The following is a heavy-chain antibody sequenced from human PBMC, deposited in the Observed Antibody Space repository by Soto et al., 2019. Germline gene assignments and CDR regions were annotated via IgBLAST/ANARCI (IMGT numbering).Heavy chain of an antibody. V-gene: IGHV1-69*02. CDR3: AKMAAVGARKDDY. D-gene: IGHD1-26*01. J-gene: IGHJ4*02. CDR2: IIPILGIA. Sequence: QVQLVQSGAEVKKPGSSVKVSCKASGGTFSSYTISWVRQAPGQGLEWMGRIIPILGIANYAQKIQGRVTITEDKSTSTAYMELSSLRSEDTAVYYCAKMAAVGARKDDYCGQGTLVTVSS. CDR1: GGTFSSYT.